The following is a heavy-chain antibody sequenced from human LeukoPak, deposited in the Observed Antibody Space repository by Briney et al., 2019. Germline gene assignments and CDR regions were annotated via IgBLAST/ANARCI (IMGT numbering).Heavy chain of an antibody. V-gene: IGHV4-39*01. CDR3: ARHSTYYYGSGSYVWFDP. Sequence: SETLSLTCTVSGGSISSSSYYWGWIRQPPGKGLEWIGSIYYSGSTYYNPSLKSRVTISVDTSKNQFSLKLSSVTAADTAVYYCARHSTYYYGSGSYVWFDPWGQGTLVTVSS. J-gene: IGHJ5*02. CDR1: GGSISSSSYY. D-gene: IGHD3-10*01. CDR2: IYYSGST.